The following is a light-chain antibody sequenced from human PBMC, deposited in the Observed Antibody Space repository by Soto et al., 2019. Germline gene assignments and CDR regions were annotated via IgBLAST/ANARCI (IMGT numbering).Light chain of an antibody. CDR1: SSDVGSYNR. V-gene: IGLV2-18*02. J-gene: IGLJ1*01. CDR2: EVS. Sequence: QSALTQPPSVSGSPGQSVAISCTGTSSDVGSYNRVSWYQQPPGAAPKLMIYEVSNRPSGVPDRFSGSKSGNPASLTISGIQAADEADYYCNSYTGSSTYVFGTWPKLTVL. CDR3: NSYTGSSTYV.